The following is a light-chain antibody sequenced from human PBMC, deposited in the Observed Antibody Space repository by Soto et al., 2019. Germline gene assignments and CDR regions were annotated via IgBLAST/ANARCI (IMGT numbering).Light chain of an antibody. CDR2: GAS. Sequence: DIVMTQSPATPPVSPGERATLSCRANQSVSSNLAWYQQKPGQAPRFLIYGASTRATGIPARFSGSGSGTDFTLTISRLEPEDFAVYYCQQYGSSLFTFGGGTKVDIK. CDR1: QSVSSN. CDR3: QQYGSSLFT. J-gene: IGKJ4*01. V-gene: IGKV3-15*01.